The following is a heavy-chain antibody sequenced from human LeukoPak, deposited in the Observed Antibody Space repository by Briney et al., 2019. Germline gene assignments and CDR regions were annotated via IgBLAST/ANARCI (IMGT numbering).Heavy chain of an antibody. CDR1: GYTFTGSY. Sequence: ASVKVSCKASGYTFTGSYMHWVRQAPGQGLEWMGWINPNSGGTNYAQMFQGRVTMTRDTSISTAYMELSSLKSDDTAVYYCAKYYYDSYEGYYFDYWGQGTLVTVS. J-gene: IGHJ4*02. D-gene: IGHD3-22*01. V-gene: IGHV1-2*02. CDR3: AKYYYDSYEGYYFDY. CDR2: INPNSGGT.